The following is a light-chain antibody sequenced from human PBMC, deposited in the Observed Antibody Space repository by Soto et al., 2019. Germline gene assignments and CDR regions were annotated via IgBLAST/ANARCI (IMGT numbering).Light chain of an antibody. CDR2: DAS. J-gene: IGKJ3*01. CDR3: QQYNSYPL. Sequence: DIQMTQSPSTLSASVGDRVTITCRASQSISSWLAWYQQKPGKAPKLLIYDASSLESGVPSRFSGSGSGTEFTLTISSLQPDDFATYYCQQYNSYPLFGPGTKVHIK. V-gene: IGKV1-5*01. CDR1: QSISSW.